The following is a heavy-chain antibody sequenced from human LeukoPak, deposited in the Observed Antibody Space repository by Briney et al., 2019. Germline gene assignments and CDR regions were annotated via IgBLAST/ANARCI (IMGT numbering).Heavy chain of an antibody. D-gene: IGHD3-22*01. J-gene: IGHJ4*02. CDR3: ASREGYYYDSSGIALGI. CDR2: IRSDSSAI. V-gene: IGHV3-48*01. Sequence: GGSLRLSCAASGFSFGDYSMTWVRQAPGKGLEWLSYIRSDSSAIYYADSEKGRFAISRDNARKSLYLQMNSLRVEDTAIYYCASREGYYYDSSGIALGIWGQGTLVTVSS. CDR1: GFSFGDYS.